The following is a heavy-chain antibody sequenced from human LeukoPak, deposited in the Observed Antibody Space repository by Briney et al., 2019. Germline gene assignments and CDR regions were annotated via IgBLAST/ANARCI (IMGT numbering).Heavy chain of an antibody. J-gene: IGHJ4*02. CDR3: AKGPKTYYYDSSGYYWGEGGYFDY. CDR2: ISSSSSYI. Sequence: PGGSLRLSCAASGFTFSSYSMNWVRQAPGKGLEWVSSISSSSSYIYYADSVKGRFTISRDNAKNSLYLQMNSLRAEDTAVYYCAKGPKTYYYDSSGYYWGEGGYFDYWGQGTLVTVSS. CDR1: GFTFSSYS. V-gene: IGHV3-21*04. D-gene: IGHD3-22*01.